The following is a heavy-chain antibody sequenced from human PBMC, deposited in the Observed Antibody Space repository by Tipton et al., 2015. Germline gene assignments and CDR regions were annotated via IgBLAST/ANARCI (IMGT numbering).Heavy chain of an antibody. Sequence: TLSLTCTVSGGSISSRIYYWGWIRQPPGKGLEWIGSIYYSGSTHYNPSLKSRVTISVDTSKNQFSLKLSSVTAADTAMYYCARKDYDFWSGYYNWFDLWGQGTLVTVSS. J-gene: IGHJ5*02. CDR3: ARKDYDFWSGYYNWFDL. D-gene: IGHD3-3*01. CDR1: GGSISSRIYY. V-gene: IGHV4-39*01. CDR2: IYYSGST.